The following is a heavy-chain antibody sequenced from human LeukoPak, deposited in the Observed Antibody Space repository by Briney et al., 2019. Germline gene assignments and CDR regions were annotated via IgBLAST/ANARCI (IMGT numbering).Heavy chain of an antibody. CDR3: ARVIMSSVYYYYMDV. D-gene: IGHD3-3*01. CDR2: MSYSGST. V-gene: IGHV4-59*01. CDR1: GGSSSTYY. Sequence: SETLSLTCSVSGGSSSTYYWSWIRQPPGKGLEWIGYMSYSGSTNYNPSLKSRVTISGDTSKNHFSLKLRSVTAADTAVYYCARVIMSSVYYYYMDVWGKGTTVTISS. J-gene: IGHJ6*03.